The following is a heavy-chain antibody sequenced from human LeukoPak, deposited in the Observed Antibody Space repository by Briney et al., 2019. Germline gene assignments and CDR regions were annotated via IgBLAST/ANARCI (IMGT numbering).Heavy chain of an antibody. CDR2: IYYTGST. CDR1: GGSVSSTEFY. Sequence: PSETLSLTCSVSGGSVSSTEFYWGWIRQPPGKGLQWIGNIYYTGSTYHNPSLNSRVTMSVDTSQNQFSLKMAPVTAADTAVYYCARLSKGRYFDYIFDYWGQGTLVTVSS. J-gene: IGHJ4*02. D-gene: IGHD3-9*01. CDR3: ARLSKGRYFDYIFDY. V-gene: IGHV4-39*01.